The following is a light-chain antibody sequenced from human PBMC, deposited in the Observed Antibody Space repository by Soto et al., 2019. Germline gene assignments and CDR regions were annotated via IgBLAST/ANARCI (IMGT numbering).Light chain of an antibody. CDR2: DAF. Sequence: EVVMTQSPATLSVSPGERATLSCRASQSVGSKLAWYQQKPGQAPRLIIFDAFTRATGIPARFSGSGSGTEFTLFISSLQSEDFAVYNCQQYNNWPPLTFGGGTKVEI. CDR1: QSVGSK. J-gene: IGKJ4*01. V-gene: IGKV3-15*01. CDR3: QQYNNWPPLT.